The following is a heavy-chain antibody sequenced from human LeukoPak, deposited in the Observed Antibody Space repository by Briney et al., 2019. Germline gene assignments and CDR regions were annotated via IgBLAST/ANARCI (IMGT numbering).Heavy chain of an antibody. CDR1: GFAFDEHG. CDR2: ISGSGDRT. D-gene: IGHD2-2*01. CDR3: AKGEHIVVVPAAFDC. J-gene: IGHJ5*01. Sequence: GGSLRLSCAASGFAFDEHGMSWVRQAPGKGLEWVSTISGSGDRTHYADSVKGRFTISRDNSKNTLHLQMNSLRAEDTAVYYCAKGEHIVVVPAAFDCWGQGTLVTVSS. V-gene: IGHV3-23*01.